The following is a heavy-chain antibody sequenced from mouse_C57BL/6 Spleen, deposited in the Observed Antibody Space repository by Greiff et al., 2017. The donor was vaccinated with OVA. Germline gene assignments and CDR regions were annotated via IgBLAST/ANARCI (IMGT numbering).Heavy chain of an antibody. CDR3: ARSDYSNLGTWFAD. V-gene: IGHV1-55*01. D-gene: IGHD2-5*01. Sequence: QVQLQQPGAELVKPGASVKMSCKASGYTFTSYWITWVKQRPGQGLEWIGDIYPGSGSPNYNEKFKSKATLTVDTSSSTAYMQLSSLTSEDSAVYYCARSDYSNLGTWFADWGQGTLVTVSA. CDR2: IYPGSGSP. CDR1: GYTFTSYW. J-gene: IGHJ3*01.